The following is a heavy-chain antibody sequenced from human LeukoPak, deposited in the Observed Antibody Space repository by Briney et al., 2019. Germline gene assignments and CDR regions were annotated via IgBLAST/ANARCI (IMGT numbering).Heavy chain of an antibody. V-gene: IGHV1-69*05. CDR1: GGTFSSYA. Sequence: VKFSFKASGGTFSSYAISWVRPAPGQGLEWMGAIFPSGGKTHYSQKFQGRLTLTRDTSTNTVYMELTGLRSDDTALYFCTRAFDPWGQGTLVTVSS. J-gene: IGHJ5*02. CDR2: IFPSGGKT. CDR3: TRAFDP.